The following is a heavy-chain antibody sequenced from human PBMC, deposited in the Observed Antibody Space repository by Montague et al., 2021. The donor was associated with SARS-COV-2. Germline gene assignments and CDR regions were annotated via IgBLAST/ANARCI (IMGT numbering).Heavy chain of an antibody. CDR2: INWNGGST. V-gene: IGHV3-20*04. Sequence: SLRLSCAASGFTFDDYGMSWVRQAPGKGLEWVSVINWNGGSTGYADSVKGRFTISRDNAKNSLYLQMNSLRAEDTALYYCARDGTYYYDSSGYLGRGVGAFDIWGQGTMVTVSS. D-gene: IGHD3-22*01. CDR3: ARDGTYYYDSSGYLGRGVGAFDI. J-gene: IGHJ3*02. CDR1: GFTFDDYG.